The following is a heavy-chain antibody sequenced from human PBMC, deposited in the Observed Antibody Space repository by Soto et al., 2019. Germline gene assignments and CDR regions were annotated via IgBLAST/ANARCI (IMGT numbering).Heavy chain of an antibody. Sequence: RASVKVSCKASGYTFTSCGISWVRQAPGQGLEWMGWISAYNGNTNYAQKLQGRVTMTTDTSTSTAYMELRSLRSDDTAVYYCARPDGAYYYYGMDVWGQGTTVTVSS. CDR3: ARPDGAYYYYGMDV. D-gene: IGHD1-26*01. CDR2: ISAYNGNT. CDR1: GYTFTSCG. V-gene: IGHV1-18*01. J-gene: IGHJ6*02.